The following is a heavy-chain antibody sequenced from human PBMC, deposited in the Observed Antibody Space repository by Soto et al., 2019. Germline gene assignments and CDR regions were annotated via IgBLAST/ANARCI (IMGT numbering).Heavy chain of an antibody. CDR1: GYTFTSYD. Sequence: ASVKVSCKASGYTFTSYDINWVRQATGQGLEWMGWMNPNSGNTGYAQKFQGRVTMTRNTSISTAYMELSSLRSEDTAVYYCAVWDPWTTARTDAFDIWGQGTMVTVSS. V-gene: IGHV1-8*01. CDR2: MNPNSGNT. D-gene: IGHD4-17*01. CDR3: AVWDPWTTARTDAFDI. J-gene: IGHJ3*02.